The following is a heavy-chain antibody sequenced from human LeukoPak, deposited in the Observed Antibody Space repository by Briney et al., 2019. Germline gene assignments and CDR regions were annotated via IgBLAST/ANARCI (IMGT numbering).Heavy chain of an antibody. CDR1: GFAFSSYA. CDR3: AKDIVLGDGSGGSCQSDFDY. J-gene: IGHJ4*02. V-gene: IGHV3-23*01. D-gene: IGHD2-15*01. CDR2: ISGSGGSK. Sequence: LPGGSLRLSCAASGFAFSSYAMSWVRQAPGKGLEWVSAISGSGGSKYYADSVKGRFTISRDNSKNTLYLQMNSLRAEDTAVYYCAKDIVLGDGSGGSCQSDFDYWGQGNLVTVSS.